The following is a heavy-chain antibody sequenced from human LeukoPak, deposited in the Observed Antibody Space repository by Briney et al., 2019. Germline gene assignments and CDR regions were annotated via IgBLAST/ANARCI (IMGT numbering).Heavy chain of an antibody. V-gene: IGHV3-23*01. CDR3: AKDRYSNYGNWFDP. CDR1: GFTFSNYA. J-gene: IGHJ5*02. D-gene: IGHD4-11*01. Sequence: KSGGSLRLSCAASGFTFSNYAMNWVRQAPGQGLEWVSGISGSGGSTYYADSVKGRFTISRDNSKNTLYLQMISLRAEDTAVYYCAKDRYSNYGNWFDPWGQGTLVTVFS. CDR2: ISGSGGST.